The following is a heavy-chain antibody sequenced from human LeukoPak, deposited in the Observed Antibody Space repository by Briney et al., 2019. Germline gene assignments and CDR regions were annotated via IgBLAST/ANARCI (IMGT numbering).Heavy chain of an antibody. CDR2: ISTSGSTL. Sequence: PGGSLRLSCAASGFTFSDYYMSWIRQAPGKGLEWVSYISTSGSTLYYADSVKGRFTISRDNAKNSLYLQMNNQRAEDTAVYYCAKDGDSFDYWGQGTLVTVSS. CDR1: GFTFSDYY. V-gene: IGHV3-11*04. CDR3: AKDGDSFDY. D-gene: IGHD3-3*01. J-gene: IGHJ4*02.